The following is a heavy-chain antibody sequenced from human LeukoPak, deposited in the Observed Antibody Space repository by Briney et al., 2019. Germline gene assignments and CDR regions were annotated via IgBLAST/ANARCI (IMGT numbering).Heavy chain of an antibody. J-gene: IGHJ4*02. CDR3: ASAGGGSGSYDY. Sequence: SETLSLTCAVYGGSFSGYYWSWIRQPPGKGLEWIGEINHSGSTNYNPSLKSRVTISADTSKNQFSLKLSSVTAADTAVYYCASAGGGSGSYDYWGQGTLVTVSS. CDR1: GGSFSGYY. V-gene: IGHV4-34*01. D-gene: IGHD3-10*01. CDR2: INHSGST.